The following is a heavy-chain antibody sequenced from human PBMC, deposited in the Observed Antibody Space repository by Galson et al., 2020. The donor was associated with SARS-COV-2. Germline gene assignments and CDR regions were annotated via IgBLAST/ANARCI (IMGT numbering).Heavy chain of an antibody. CDR1: GFTFSDSM. Sequence: GGSLRLSCAASGFTFSDSMIHWVRQASGKGLEWVGRIRRKADNYATTYAASVKGRFTISRDDSKDTAFLQMNSLQTEDTAVYYCTRLNYCSSISCSVASDSYYYMDVWGKGTSVTVSS. D-gene: IGHD2-2*01. CDR3: TRLNYCSSISCSVASDSYYYMDV. CDR2: IRRKADNYAT. J-gene: IGHJ6*03. V-gene: IGHV3-73*01.